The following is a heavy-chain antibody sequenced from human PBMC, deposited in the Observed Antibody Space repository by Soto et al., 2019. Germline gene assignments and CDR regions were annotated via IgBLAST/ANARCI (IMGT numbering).Heavy chain of an antibody. Sequence: GWSLRLSCAASGFTFSTYGMHWVRQAPGKGLEWVAVIYYDGSNKYYADSVKGRFTISRDNSKNTLYLQMNSLRAEDTAVYYCARVKLVAVASLFSYYFDSWGQGTLVTVSS. CDR2: IYYDGSNK. D-gene: IGHD2-8*02. CDR1: GFTFSTYG. CDR3: ARVKLVAVASLFSYYFDS. J-gene: IGHJ4*01. V-gene: IGHV3-33*01.